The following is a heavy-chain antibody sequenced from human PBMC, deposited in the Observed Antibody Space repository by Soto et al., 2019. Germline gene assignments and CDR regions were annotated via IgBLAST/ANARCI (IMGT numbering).Heavy chain of an antibody. J-gene: IGHJ3*01. CDR2: TYYRSKWYN. D-gene: IGHD6-25*01. V-gene: IGHV6-1*01. CDR1: GDSFSSNGVA. CDR3: DSGKYSGFDV. Sequence: SQTLSLTCVISGDSFSSNGVAWNWIRQSPSRGLEWLGGTYYRSKWYNDYAVSVKSRITVNPDTSKNQFSLQLSSVTPEDKAVSYCDSGKYSGFDVWGQGTMVTVSS.